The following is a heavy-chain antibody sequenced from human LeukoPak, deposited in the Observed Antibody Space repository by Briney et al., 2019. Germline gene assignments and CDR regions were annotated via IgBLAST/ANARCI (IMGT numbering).Heavy chain of an antibody. Sequence: GGSLRLSCVASGLTFSNYWMHWVRQPPGKGLVWVSRIYVDGRTTNYADSVKGRFTISRDNAKNTVYLEMNSLSVEDTATYYCIRDFRSADLWGQGTLVTVTS. CDR1: GLTFSNYW. V-gene: IGHV3-74*01. CDR2: IYVDGRTT. J-gene: IGHJ5*02. CDR3: IRDFRSADL.